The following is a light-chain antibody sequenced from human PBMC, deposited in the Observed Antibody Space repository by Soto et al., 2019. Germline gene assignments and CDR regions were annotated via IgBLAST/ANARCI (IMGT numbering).Light chain of an antibody. CDR2: LSSDGSH. CDR3: QTFVTDTYVI. J-gene: IGLJ2*01. V-gene: IGLV4-69*01. CDR1: SGHSSYA. Sequence: QLVLTQSPSASASLGASVKLTCTLSSGHSSYAIAWHQQLPENGPRFLMKLSSDGSHNKGDGIPARFSGYRSGAECYLTISSVQSEDEADYYCQTFVTDTYVIFGGGTQLTVL.